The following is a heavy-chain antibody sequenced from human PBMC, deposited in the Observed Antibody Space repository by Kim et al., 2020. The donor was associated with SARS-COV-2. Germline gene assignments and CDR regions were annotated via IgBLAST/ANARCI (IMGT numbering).Heavy chain of an antibody. Sequence: DSVKGRFTISRHTANNTLYLQMNSLRPEDTAVYYCAITTYYYGSGGGYFEHWGQGALVTVSS. V-gene: IGHV3-53*04. D-gene: IGHD3-10*01. CDR3: AITTYYYGSGGGYFEH. J-gene: IGHJ4*02.